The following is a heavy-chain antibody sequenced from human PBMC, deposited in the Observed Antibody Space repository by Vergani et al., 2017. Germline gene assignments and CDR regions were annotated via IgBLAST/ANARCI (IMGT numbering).Heavy chain of an antibody. Sequence: QVQLQQWGAGLLKPSETLSLTCAVYGGSFSGYYWSWIRQPPGKGLEWIGEINHSGSTNYNPSLKSRVTISVDTSKNQFSRKLSSVTAADTAVYYCARGVCPDYWGQGTLVTVSS. CDR2: INHSGST. V-gene: IGHV4-34*01. J-gene: IGHJ4*02. CDR3: ARGVCPDY. D-gene: IGHD2-8*01. CDR1: GGSFSGYY.